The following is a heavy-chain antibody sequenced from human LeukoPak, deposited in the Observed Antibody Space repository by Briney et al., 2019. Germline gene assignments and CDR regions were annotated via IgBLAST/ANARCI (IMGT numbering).Heavy chain of an antibody. D-gene: IGHD2-15*01. CDR1: GGSISSSSYY. CDR2: IYYSGST. CDR3: ARGRLPDNWFDP. Sequence: SETLSLTCTVSGGSISSSSYYWGWIRQPPGKGLEWIGSIYYSGSTYYNLSLKSRVTISVDTSKNQFSLKLSSVTAADTAVYYCARGRLPDNWFDPWGQGTLVTVSS. V-gene: IGHV4-39*07. J-gene: IGHJ5*02.